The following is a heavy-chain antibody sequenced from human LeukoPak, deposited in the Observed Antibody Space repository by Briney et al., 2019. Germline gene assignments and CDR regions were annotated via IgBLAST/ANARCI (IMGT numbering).Heavy chain of an antibody. V-gene: IGHV3-33*01. CDR1: GFTFSSYG. CDR3: ARDPYGEGHFDY. Sequence: PGGSLRLSCAASGFTFSSYGMHWVRQAPGKGLEWVAVIWYDGSNKYYADSVKGRFTISRDNSKNTLYLQMNSLRAEDTAVYYCARDPYGEGHFDYWGQGTLVTVSS. J-gene: IGHJ4*02. CDR2: IWYDGSNK. D-gene: IGHD4-17*01.